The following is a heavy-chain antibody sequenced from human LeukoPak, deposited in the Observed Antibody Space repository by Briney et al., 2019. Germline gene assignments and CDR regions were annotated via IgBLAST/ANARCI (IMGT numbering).Heavy chain of an antibody. V-gene: IGHV4-34*01. Sequence: PSETLSLTCAVYGGSFSGYYWSWIRQPPGKGLEWIGEINHSGSTNYNPSLKSRVTISVDTSKNQFSLKLSSVTAADTAVYYCARLKWELFDYWGQGTLVTVSS. CDR2: INHSGST. D-gene: IGHD1-26*01. CDR1: GGSFSGYY. J-gene: IGHJ4*02. CDR3: ARLKWELFDY.